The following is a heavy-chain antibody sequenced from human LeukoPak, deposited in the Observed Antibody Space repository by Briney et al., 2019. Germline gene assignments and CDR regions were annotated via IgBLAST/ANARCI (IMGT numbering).Heavy chain of an antibody. CDR1: GFIFEDYG. D-gene: IGHD6-6*01. V-gene: IGHV3-20*04. CDR3: ARGSSFHNY. J-gene: IGHJ4*02. CDR2: INGNGGSR. Sequence: GGSLRLSCAAAGFIFEDYGMTWARHAPGKGLEWVSGINGNGGSRSYAASVKGRFTISRDNANNSLDLQMNSLRAEDTALYYCARGSSFHNYWGQGTLVTVSS.